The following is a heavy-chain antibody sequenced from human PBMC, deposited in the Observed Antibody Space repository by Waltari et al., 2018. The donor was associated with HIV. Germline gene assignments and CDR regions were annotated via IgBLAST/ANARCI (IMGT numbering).Heavy chain of an antibody. CDR3: ARVRYYYESSGYRWFDP. Sequence: EVQLVESGGGLVQPGGSLRLSCAASGFTFSNYWMRWVRQAPGKGLEWVANIKQDGSEKKYVDSVKGRFTISRDNAKNSLYLQMNSLSAEDTAVYYCARVRYYYESSGYRWFDPWGQGTLVTVSS. CDR1: GFTFSNYW. V-gene: IGHV3-7*03. D-gene: IGHD3-22*01. J-gene: IGHJ5*02. CDR2: IKQDGSEK.